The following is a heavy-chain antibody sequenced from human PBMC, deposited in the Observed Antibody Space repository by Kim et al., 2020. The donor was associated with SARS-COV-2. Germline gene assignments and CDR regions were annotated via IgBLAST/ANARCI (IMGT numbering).Heavy chain of an antibody. Sequence: GESLKISCKGSGYSFTSYWISWVRQMPGKGLEWMGRIDPSDSYTNYSPSFQGHVTIAADKSISTAYLQWSSLKASDTAMYYFARPRGMLGVDYYYGMDVWGQGTTVTVSS. CDR1: GYSFTSYW. CDR2: IDPSDSYT. J-gene: IGHJ6*02. D-gene: IGHD1-26*01. CDR3: ARPRGMLGVDYYYGMDV. V-gene: IGHV5-10-1*01.